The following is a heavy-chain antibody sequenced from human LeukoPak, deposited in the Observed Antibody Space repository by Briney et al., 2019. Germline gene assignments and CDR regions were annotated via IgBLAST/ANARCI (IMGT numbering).Heavy chain of an antibody. V-gene: IGHV4-59*01. Sequence: PSETLSLTCTVSDGSISSYYWSWIRQPPGKGLEWLGYIYYSGSTNYNPSLKSRVTISVDTSKNQFSLKLSSVTAADTAVYYCARDLRDYGGYYYYYGMDVWGQGTTVTVSS. CDR1: DGSISSYY. CDR2: IYYSGST. CDR3: ARDLRDYGGYYYYYGMDV. D-gene: IGHD3-16*01. J-gene: IGHJ6*02.